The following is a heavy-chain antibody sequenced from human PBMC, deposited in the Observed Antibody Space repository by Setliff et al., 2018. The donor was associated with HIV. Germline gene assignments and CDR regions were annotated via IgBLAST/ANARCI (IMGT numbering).Heavy chain of an antibody. CDR2: INPSLDRT. D-gene: IGHD2-21*01. V-gene: IGHV1-46*01. CDR3: TRGGDILDAFDI. Sequence: VASVKVSCKASGYSFTSHYIHWVRQAPGQGLEWLGVINPSLDRTRYAENFLGRVATTRDTSTSTVYMELTSLTSEDTALYYCTRGGDILDAFDIWGQGTMVTVSS. CDR1: GYSFTSHY. J-gene: IGHJ3*02.